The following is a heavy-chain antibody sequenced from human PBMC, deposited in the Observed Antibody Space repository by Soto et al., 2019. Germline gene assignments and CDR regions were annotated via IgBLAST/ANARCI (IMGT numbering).Heavy chain of an antibody. V-gene: IGHV3-23*01. CDR3: VRRAINATNTWGAFDV. D-gene: IGHD1-26*01. Sequence: GVRRLACAASGFTFSSVVMNWGRQAPGKGLEWVSTVSPGGDVSHYTDSVKGRFTISRDNSRRTLHLQMDSLRAEDAAVYFCVRRAINATNTWGAFDVWGQGTVVTVSS. CDR1: GFTFSSVV. CDR2: VSPGGDVS. J-gene: IGHJ3*01.